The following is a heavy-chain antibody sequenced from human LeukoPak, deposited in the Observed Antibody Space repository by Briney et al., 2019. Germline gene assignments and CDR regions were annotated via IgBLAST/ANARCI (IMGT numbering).Heavy chain of an antibody. V-gene: IGHV3-30-3*01. CDR2: ISYDGSNK. D-gene: IGHD6-13*01. Sequence: GGSLRLSCAASGFTFSSYAMHWVRQAPGKGLEWVAVISYDGSNKYYADSVKGRFTISRDNSKNTLYLQMNSLRAEDTAVYYCARDRAAGNSIWGAFDIWGQGTMVTVSS. J-gene: IGHJ3*02. CDR3: ARDRAAGNSIWGAFDI. CDR1: GFTFSSYA.